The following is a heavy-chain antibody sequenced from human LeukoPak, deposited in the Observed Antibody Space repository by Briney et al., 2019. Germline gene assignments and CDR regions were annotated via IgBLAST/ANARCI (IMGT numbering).Heavy chain of an antibody. J-gene: IGHJ4*02. V-gene: IGHV4-59*08. CDR2: IYYTGAT. D-gene: IGHD5-12*01. CDR3: AKYGNSGSVIDN. CDR1: GGSIGSEY. Sequence: SETLSLTCTVSGGSIGSEYWTWIRQPPGKGLEYIGYIYYTGATNYNPSLKSRVTISVDTSKNQFSLKLSSVTAADTAVYFCAKYGNSGSVIDNWGQGTLVTVSS.